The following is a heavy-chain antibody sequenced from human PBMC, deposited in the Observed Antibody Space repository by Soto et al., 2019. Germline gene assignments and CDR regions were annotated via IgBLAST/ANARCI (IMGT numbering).Heavy chain of an antibody. CDR2: ISAYNGNT. V-gene: IGHV1-18*01. J-gene: IGHJ4*02. CDR3: ARFHLGANGDYEGNPVDY. D-gene: IGHD4-17*01. Sequence: QVQLVQSGAEVKKPGASVKVSCKASGYTFTSYGISWVRQAPGQGLEWMGWISAYNGNTNYAQKRQGRVTMTTDTSTSTAYMELRRLRSDDTAVYYCARFHLGANGDYEGNPVDYWGQGTLVTVSS. CDR1: GYTFTSYG.